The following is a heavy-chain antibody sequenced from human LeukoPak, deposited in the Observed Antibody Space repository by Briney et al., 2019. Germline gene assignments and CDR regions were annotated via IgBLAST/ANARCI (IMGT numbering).Heavy chain of an antibody. V-gene: IGHV4-4*07. CDR3: ARDPFRSSYDY. CDR1: GDSISNYY. CDR2: IYRSGST. Sequence: SETLSLTCTVSGDSISNYYWSWIRQPAGKGLEWIGRIYRSGSTHYNPSLKSRVTKSIDTSKNQSSLRLRSVTAADTALYYCARDPFRSSYDYWGQGILVTVSS. J-gene: IGHJ4*02. D-gene: IGHD6-13*01.